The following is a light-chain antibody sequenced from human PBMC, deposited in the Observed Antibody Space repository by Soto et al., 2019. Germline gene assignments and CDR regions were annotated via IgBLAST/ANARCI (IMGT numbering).Light chain of an antibody. Sequence: EIVLTQSPATLSLSPGDRATLSCRASQSLNARYLAWYQVKPGQAPRLLFYGASSRATGIPDRFIGSGSGTDFTLTITGLEPEDFAVYYCQQFHISRTFGQGTKVDIK. CDR2: GAS. CDR1: QSLNARY. V-gene: IGKV3-20*01. J-gene: IGKJ1*01. CDR3: QQFHISRT.